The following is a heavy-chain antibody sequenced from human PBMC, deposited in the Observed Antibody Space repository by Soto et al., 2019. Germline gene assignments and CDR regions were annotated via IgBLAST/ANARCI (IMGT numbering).Heavy chain of an antibody. J-gene: IGHJ6*02. Sequence: ASVKVSCKASGYTFTGYYMHWVRQAPGQGLEWMGWINPNSGGTNYAQKFQGWVTMTRDTSISTAYMELSRLRSDDTAVYYCARSVIAAWHYYGMDVWGQGTTVTV. CDR2: INPNSGGT. V-gene: IGHV1-2*04. CDR1: GYTFTGYY. CDR3: ARSVIAAWHYYGMDV. D-gene: IGHD6-13*01.